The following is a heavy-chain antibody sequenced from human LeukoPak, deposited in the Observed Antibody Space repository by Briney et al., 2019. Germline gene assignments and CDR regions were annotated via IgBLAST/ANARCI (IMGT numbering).Heavy chain of an antibody. D-gene: IGHD3-3*01. Sequence: SETLSLTCTVSGGSISSYYWSWIRQPPGKGLEWIGYIYYSGSTNYNPSLKSRVTISVDTSKNQFSLKLSSVTAADTAVYYCARGEPHYDFWSGYNPRAFVFDPWGQGTLVTVSS. J-gene: IGHJ5*02. V-gene: IGHV4-59*01. CDR2: IYYSGST. CDR1: GGSISSYY. CDR3: ARGEPHYDFWSGYNPRAFVFDP.